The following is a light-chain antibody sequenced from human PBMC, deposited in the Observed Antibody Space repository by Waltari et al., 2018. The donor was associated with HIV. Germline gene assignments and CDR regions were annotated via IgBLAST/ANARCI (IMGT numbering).Light chain of an antibody. CDR1: RSNIGSNS. J-gene: IGLJ2*01. Sequence: QSVLTQPPSASGTPGQRVTISCSGRRSNIGSNSVSWYQQLPGTAPKRLIYSNSQRPSGVPDRFSGAKSGTSASLAISGLQSEDEAEYYCAAWDDNLNALFGGGTKLTVL. CDR2: SNS. CDR3: AAWDDNLNAL. V-gene: IGLV1-44*01.